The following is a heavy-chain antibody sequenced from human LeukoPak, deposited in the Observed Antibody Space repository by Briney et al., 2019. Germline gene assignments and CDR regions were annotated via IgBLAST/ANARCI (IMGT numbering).Heavy chain of an antibody. CDR1: GGSISSYY. CDR3: ARDRNDVIDY. D-gene: IGHD1-1*01. Sequence: SXXLSLTCTVSGGSISSYYWSWIRQPPGKGLEWIGYIYYSGSTNYNPSLKSRVTISVDTSKNQFSLKLSSVTAADTAVYYCARDRNDVIDYWGQGTLVTVSS. CDR2: IYYSGST. V-gene: IGHV4-59*01. J-gene: IGHJ4*02.